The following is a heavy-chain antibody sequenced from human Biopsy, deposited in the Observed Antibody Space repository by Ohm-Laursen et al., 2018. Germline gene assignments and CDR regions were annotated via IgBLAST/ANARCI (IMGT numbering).Heavy chain of an antibody. J-gene: IGHJ3*01. Sequence: SETLSLTCIVSGGSINNFYWSWIRQPPGKGLEWIGIIYYSGNTKYNPSLKSRVTISVDTFRNQFSLKLSSVTAADTAVFYCARVRVWADSEGAFDSWGQGTMVTVSS. V-gene: IGHV4-59*01. CDR2: IYYSGNT. D-gene: IGHD1-26*01. CDR1: GGSINNFY. CDR3: ARVRVWADSEGAFDS.